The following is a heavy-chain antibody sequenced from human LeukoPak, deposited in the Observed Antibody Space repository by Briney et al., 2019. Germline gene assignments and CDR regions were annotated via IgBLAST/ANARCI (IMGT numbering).Heavy chain of an antibody. J-gene: IGHJ4*02. Sequence: PGRSLRLSCAASGFTFSSYAMHWVRQAPGKGLEYVSAISSNGGSTYYADSVKGRFTISRDNSKNTLYLQMSSLRAEDTAVYYCVKDQSAQGYGYFDYWGQGTLVTVSS. CDR1: GFTFSSYA. CDR3: VKDQSAQGYGYFDY. V-gene: IGHV3-64D*09. D-gene: IGHD5-18*01. CDR2: ISSNGGST.